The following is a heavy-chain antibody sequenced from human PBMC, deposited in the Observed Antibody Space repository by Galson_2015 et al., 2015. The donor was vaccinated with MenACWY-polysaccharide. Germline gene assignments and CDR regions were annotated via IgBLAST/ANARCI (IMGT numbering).Heavy chain of an antibody. D-gene: IGHD2-8*02. V-gene: IGHV3-21*01. J-gene: IGHJ4*02. CDR2: IRGSSSYL. Sequence: SLRLSCAGSGFTFSTYSMIWVRQAPGKGLEWVSAIRGSSSYLYSAASVRGRFTISRDTAKTSLYLQMNSLRAEDTAVYYCASRTRFRTGSGAEDFWGQGTLVGVSS. CDR1: GFTFSTYS. CDR3: ASRTRFRTGSGAEDF.